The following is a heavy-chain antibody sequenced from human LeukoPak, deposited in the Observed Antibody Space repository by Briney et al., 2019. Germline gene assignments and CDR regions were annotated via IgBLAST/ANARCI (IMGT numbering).Heavy chain of an antibody. D-gene: IGHD3-9*01. Sequence: MASETLSLTCTVSGGSISSYHWSWIRQPPGKGLEWIGYIYYSGSTNYNPSLKSRVTISVGTSKTQFSLKLSSVTAADTAVYYCARRPPYGILTGYYGSNWFDPWGQGTLVTVSS. CDR2: IYYSGST. CDR3: ARRPPYGILTGYYGSNWFDP. CDR1: GGSISSYH. J-gene: IGHJ5*02. V-gene: IGHV4-59*12.